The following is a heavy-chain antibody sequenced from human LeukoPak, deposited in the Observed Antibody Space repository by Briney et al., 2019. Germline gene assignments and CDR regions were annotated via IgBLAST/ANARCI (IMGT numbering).Heavy chain of an antibody. CDR2: IKQDGSEK. CDR1: GFTFSSYW. D-gene: IGHD2-15*01. V-gene: IGHV3-7*01. CDR3: ARDTGCSGGTCFSFYDY. Sequence: GGSLRLSCAASGFTFSSYWMTWVRQAPGKGLEWVANIKQDGSEKYYVDSVKGRFTISRDNAKNSLYLQMNSLRAEDTAVYDCARDTGCSGGTCFSFYDYWGQGTLVTVSS. J-gene: IGHJ4*02.